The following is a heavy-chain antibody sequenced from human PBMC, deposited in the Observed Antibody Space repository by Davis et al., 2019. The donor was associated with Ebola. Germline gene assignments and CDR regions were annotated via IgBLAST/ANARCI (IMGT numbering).Heavy chain of an antibody. CDR1: GFIFSSYG. J-gene: IGHJ4*02. V-gene: IGHV3-74*01. D-gene: IGHD4-17*01. Sequence: GESLEISCAASGFIFSSYGIHWVRQAPGKGLVYVSRISSDGGITSYADSVKGRFTISRDNAKSTLYLQMNSLTAEDTAVYYCVRTTYGAPEYWGQGTLVTVSS. CDR3: VRTTYGAPEY. CDR2: ISSDGGIT.